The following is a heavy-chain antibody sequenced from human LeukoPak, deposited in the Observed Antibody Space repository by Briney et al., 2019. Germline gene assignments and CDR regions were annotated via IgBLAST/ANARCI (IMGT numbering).Heavy chain of an antibody. Sequence: PGGSLRLSCAASGFTFSDYYMTWIRQAPGKGLEWVSYISSSGSTIYYADSVKGRFTISRDNAKNSLYLQMNSLRAEDTAVYYCARVGVRGNSARFDYWGQGTLVTVSS. CDR1: GFTFSDYY. V-gene: IGHV3-11*04. D-gene: IGHD4-23*01. CDR2: ISSSGSTI. J-gene: IGHJ4*02. CDR3: ARVGVRGNSARFDY.